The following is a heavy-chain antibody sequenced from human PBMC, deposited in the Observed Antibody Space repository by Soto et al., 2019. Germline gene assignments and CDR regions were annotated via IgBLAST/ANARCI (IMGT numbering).Heavy chain of an antibody. Sequence: QVQLVESGGGVVQPGRSLRLSCAASGFPFSKYGIHWVRQAPGKGLGRVAVISHDGSTEYYLDSVKGRFTISRDNYKSTLYLQMDSLRTEDTAVYFCAKKVSCSHKQGPHFWGQGALVTVSS. V-gene: IGHV3-30*18. CDR1: GFPFSKYG. CDR2: ISHDGSTE. CDR3: AKKVSCSHKQGPHF. J-gene: IGHJ4*02. D-gene: IGHD2-15*01.